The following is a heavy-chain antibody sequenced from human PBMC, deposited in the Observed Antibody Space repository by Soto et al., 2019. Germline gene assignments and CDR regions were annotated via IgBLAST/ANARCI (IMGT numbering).Heavy chain of an antibody. CDR3: AKKQQLVHYGMDV. Sequence: GGSLRLSCAASGFTFSSYGMHWVRQAPGKGLEWLAVISYDGSNKYYADSVKGRFTISRDNSKNTLYLQMNSLRAEDTAVYYCAKKQQLVHYGMDVWGQGSTVTVSS. V-gene: IGHV3-30*18. CDR2: ISYDGSNK. D-gene: IGHD6-13*01. CDR1: GFTFSSYG. J-gene: IGHJ6*02.